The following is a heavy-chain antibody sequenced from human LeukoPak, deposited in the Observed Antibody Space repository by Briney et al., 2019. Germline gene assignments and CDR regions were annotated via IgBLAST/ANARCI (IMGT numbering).Heavy chain of an antibody. CDR3: ARALLWWTTYYFDY. D-gene: IGHD2-21*01. CDR1: GGSFSGYY. Sequence: SETLSLTCAVYGGSFSGYYWSWIRQPPGKGLEWIGEINHSGSTNHNPSLKSRVTISVDTSKNQFSLKLSSVTAADTAVYYCARALLWWTTYYFDYWGQGTLVTVPS. J-gene: IGHJ4*02. CDR2: INHSGST. V-gene: IGHV4-34*01.